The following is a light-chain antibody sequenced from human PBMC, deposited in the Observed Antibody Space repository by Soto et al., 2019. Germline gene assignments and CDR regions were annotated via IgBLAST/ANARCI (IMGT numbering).Light chain of an antibody. CDR2: GAS. CDR1: QGIGTE. CDR3: LQDFSYPRP. J-gene: IGKJ1*01. V-gene: IGKV1-6*02. Sequence: AIQMTQSPSSLSASVGDRVTITCRASQGIGTELGWYQLKPGKAPKLLVYGASTLQSGVLPRFSGSGSGTDFTLTISSLQPDDFATYYCLQDFSYPRPFGQGTKVEIK.